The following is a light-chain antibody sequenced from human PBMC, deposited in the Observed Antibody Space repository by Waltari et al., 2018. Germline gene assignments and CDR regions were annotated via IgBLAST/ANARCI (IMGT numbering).Light chain of an antibody. CDR3: QKTYGDPL. CDR1: QTINRY. V-gene: IGKV1-39*01. CDR2: GGS. J-gene: IGKJ1*01. Sequence: DIHMSQSPSSLSASVGDRVTITCRASQTINRYLNWYQQKVGTAPKLLIHGGSNLDSGVPSRFSGSGSGTDFTLTISSLQPDDFATYYCQKTYGDPLFGPGTKVEIK.